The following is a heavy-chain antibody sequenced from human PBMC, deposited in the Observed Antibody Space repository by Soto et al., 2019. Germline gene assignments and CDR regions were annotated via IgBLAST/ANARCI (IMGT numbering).Heavy chain of an antibody. CDR3: GKDASGGGSPFDY. J-gene: IGHJ4*02. D-gene: IGHD3-16*01. CDR2: ISYDGSNK. CDR1: GFTFSNYG. Sequence: QVQLVESGGGVVQPGRSMRLSCAASGFTFSNYGMLWVRQAPGKGLEWVAIISYDGSNKYYADSVKGRFTISRDNSKNTLYLEMKSRRPEDTAVYYCGKDASGGGSPFDYWGQGTLVTVSS. V-gene: IGHV3-30*18.